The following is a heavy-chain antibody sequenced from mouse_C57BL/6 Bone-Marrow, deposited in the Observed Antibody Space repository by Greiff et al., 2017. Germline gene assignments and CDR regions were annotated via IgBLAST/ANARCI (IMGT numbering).Heavy chain of an antibody. CDR1: GYAFSSYW. Sequence: VQLQQSGAELVKPGASVKISCKASGYAFSSYWMNWVKQRPGKGLEWIGQIYPGDGDTNYNGKFKGKATLTADKSSSTAYMQLSSLTSEDSAVYFCARVDGYYPWYFDVWGTGTTVTVSS. CDR3: ARVDGYYPWYFDV. J-gene: IGHJ1*03. D-gene: IGHD2-3*01. V-gene: IGHV1-80*01. CDR2: IYPGDGDT.